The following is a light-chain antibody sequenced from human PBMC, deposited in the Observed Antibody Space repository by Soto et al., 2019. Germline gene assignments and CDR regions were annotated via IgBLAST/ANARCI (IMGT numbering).Light chain of an antibody. V-gene: IGKV3-20*01. CDR3: QQYGSNPSIT. J-gene: IGKJ5*01. CDR1: QSVTSNY. Sequence: EIVLTQSPGSLSLSPGERATLSCRASQSVTSNYVAWYQQKPGQAPKLLIYAASSRTTGIPDRLSGSGSGTDFTLTISRLEPEDFAVYYCQQYGSNPSITFGQGTRLEIK. CDR2: AAS.